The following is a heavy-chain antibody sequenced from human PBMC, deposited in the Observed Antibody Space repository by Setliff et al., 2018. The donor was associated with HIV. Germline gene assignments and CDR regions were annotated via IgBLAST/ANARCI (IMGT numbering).Heavy chain of an antibody. CDR3: TRDIRFTDSGGYRGFDY. CDR1: GFTFSSYG. D-gene: IGHD6-25*01. V-gene: IGHV3-33*01. J-gene: IGHJ4*02. Sequence: GGSLRLSCAASGFTFSSYGMHWVRQAPGKGLEWVAVIWYDGNNKYYADSVKGRFTISRDNSKNTLYLQLNSLRAEDTAVYYCTRDIRFTDSGGYRGFDYWGQGSLVTVSS. CDR2: IWYDGNNK.